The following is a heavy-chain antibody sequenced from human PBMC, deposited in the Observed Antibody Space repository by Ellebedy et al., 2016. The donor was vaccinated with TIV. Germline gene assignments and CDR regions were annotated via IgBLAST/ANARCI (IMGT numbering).Heavy chain of an antibody. CDR3: ARAPPGSGPDY. CDR2: INSDGSST. CDR1: GFTFSSYW. D-gene: IGHD6-19*01. Sequence: GGSLRLSXAASGFTFSSYWMHWVRQAPGKGLVWVSRINSDGSSTSYADSVKGRFTISRDISKNTLYLQMNSLRPEDTAVYSCARAPPGSGPDYWGQGTLVTVSS. J-gene: IGHJ4*02. V-gene: IGHV3-74*01.